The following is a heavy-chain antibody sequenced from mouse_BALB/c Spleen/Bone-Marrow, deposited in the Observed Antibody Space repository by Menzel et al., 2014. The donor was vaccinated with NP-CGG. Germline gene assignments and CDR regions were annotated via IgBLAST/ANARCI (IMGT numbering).Heavy chain of an antibody. CDR3: VRGNFQFAY. V-gene: IGHV14-1*02. CDR2: IDPENGNT. Sequence: EVKLVESGAELVRPGALVKLSCITSGFNIKEFYMHWVEQRPEQGLEWIGWIDPENGNTIYDPNFQGKASISADTSSNTAYLQLSNLTSEDTAVYYRVRGNFQFAYWGQGTLVTVSA. CDR1: GFNIKEFY. J-gene: IGHJ3*01.